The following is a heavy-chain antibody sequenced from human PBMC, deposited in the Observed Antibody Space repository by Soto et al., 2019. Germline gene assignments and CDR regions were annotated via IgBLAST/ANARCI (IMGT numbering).Heavy chain of an antibody. V-gene: IGHV4-59*01. CDR2: IYYSGST. CDR3: ARVIVPHPYSSSYYYYGMDV. Sequence: ETLSLTCTVSGGSISSYYWSWIRQPPGKGLEWIGYIYYSGSTNYNPSLKSRVTISVDTSKNQFSLKLSSVTAADTAVYYCARVIVPHPYSSSYYYYGMDVWGQGTTVTVSS. CDR1: GGSISSYY. J-gene: IGHJ6*02. D-gene: IGHD6-6*01.